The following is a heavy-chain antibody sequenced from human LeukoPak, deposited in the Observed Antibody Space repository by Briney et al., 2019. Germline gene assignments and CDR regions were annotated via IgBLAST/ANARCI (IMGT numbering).Heavy chain of an antibody. CDR1: GFTFSSYG. V-gene: IGHV3-33*08. CDR2: IWYDGSNK. CDR3: ARVLYSGYGGPRFDP. D-gene: IGHD5-12*01. Sequence: GGSLRLSCAASGFTFSSYGMHWVRQAPGKALEWVAVIWYDGSNKYYADSVKGRFTITRDNSKNTLYLQMNSLRAEDTAVYYCARVLYSGYGGPRFDPWGQGTLVTVSS. J-gene: IGHJ5*02.